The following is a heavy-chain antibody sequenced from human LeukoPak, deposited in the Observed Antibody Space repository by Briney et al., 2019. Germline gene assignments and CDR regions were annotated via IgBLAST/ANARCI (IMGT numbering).Heavy chain of an antibody. J-gene: IGHJ4*02. V-gene: IGHV3-64*01. D-gene: IGHD1-26*01. Sequence: GGSLRLSCAASGFTFSSHAMHWVRQAPGKGLEYVSAISSNGGSTYYANSVKGRFTISRDNSKNTLYLQMGRLRAEDMAVYYCARGVLYSGSYNHIGDWGQGILVTVSS. CDR3: ARGVLYSGSYNHIGD. CDR1: GFTFSSHA. CDR2: ISSNGGST.